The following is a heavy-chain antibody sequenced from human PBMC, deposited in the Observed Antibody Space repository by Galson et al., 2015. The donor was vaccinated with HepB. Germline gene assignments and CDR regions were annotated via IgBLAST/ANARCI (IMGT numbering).Heavy chain of an antibody. CDR2: IYWDDDK. D-gene: IGHD1-14*01. Sequence: PALVKPTQTLTLTCTFSGFSLSTSEVGVGWIRQPPGKALEWLALIYWDDDKRYSPSLKSRLTITKDTSKNQVVLTMTNMDPVDTATYYCAHRQPVPTNNNWFDPWGQGTLVTVSS. V-gene: IGHV2-5*02. CDR1: GFSLSTSEVG. J-gene: IGHJ5*02. CDR3: AHRQPVPTNNNWFDP.